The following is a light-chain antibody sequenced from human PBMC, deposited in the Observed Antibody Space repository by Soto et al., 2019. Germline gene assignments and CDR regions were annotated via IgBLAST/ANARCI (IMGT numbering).Light chain of an antibody. J-gene: IGKJ4*01. Sequence: DIQMTQSPSTLSAFVGDRVTITCRASQSINSWLAWYQQKPGNAPKLLISKASSLETGVPSRFSGSESGTEFTFTISSLQPDDFATYYCKQYKSYPLTFGGGTKVDIK. V-gene: IGKV1-5*03. CDR2: KAS. CDR3: KQYKSYPLT. CDR1: QSINSW.